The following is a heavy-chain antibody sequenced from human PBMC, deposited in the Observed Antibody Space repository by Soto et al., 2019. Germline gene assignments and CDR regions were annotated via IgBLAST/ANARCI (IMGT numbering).Heavy chain of an antibody. D-gene: IGHD1-26*01. Sequence: QVQLQESGPGLVKPSQTLSLTCTVSGGSISSGDYYWSWVRQPPGKGLEWIGYIHHNGNSYNNPSLKSRMSISLDTSKNQCSLNLTSVTAAYTAVYYCARVSATGTRWFDPWGQGTLVTVSS. CDR1: GGSISSGDYY. CDR2: IHHNGNS. J-gene: IGHJ5*02. CDR3: ARVSATGTRWFDP. V-gene: IGHV4-31*03.